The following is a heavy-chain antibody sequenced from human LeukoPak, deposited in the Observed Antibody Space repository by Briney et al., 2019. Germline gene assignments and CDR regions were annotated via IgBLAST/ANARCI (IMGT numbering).Heavy chain of an antibody. D-gene: IGHD2-2*01. CDR2: ISNSSTYI. V-gene: IGHV3-21*01. CDR3: ARWVCSSTSCYYFDY. Sequence: GGSLRLSCAASGFTFSGYTMTWVRQAPGKGLEWVSSISNSSTYIYYADSVKGRFTISRDNVQNSLYLQMNSLRAENTAVYYCARWVCSSTSCYYFDYWGQGTLVVVSS. J-gene: IGHJ4*02. CDR1: GFTFSGYT.